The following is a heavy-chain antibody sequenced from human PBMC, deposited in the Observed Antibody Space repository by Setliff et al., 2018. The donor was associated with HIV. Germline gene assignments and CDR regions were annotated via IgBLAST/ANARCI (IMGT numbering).Heavy chain of an antibody. J-gene: IGHJ4*02. CDR3: AHLSSYNFNY. CDR1: GFSPDNPGEG. D-gene: IGHD1-1*01. V-gene: IGHV2-5*02. CDR2: IYWDDDK. Sequence: ESGPTLVNPTQTLTLTCTCSGFSPDNPGEGVGWIRQPPGKALEWLALIYWDDDKRYSPSLKSRLTITKDTSKNQVVLTMTNMDPVDTATYYCAHLSSYNFNYWGQGTLVTVSS.